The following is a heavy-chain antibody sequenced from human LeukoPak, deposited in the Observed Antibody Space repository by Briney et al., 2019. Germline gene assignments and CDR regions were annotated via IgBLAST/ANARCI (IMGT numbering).Heavy chain of an antibody. D-gene: IGHD1-26*01. CDR3: ARALVGATDWFDP. V-gene: IGHV1-2*02. J-gene: IGHJ5*02. CDR1: GYTFTGYY. CDR2: INPNSGGT. Sequence: ASVKVSCKASGYTFTGYYMHWVRQAPGQGLEWTGWINPNSGGTNYAQKFQGRVTMTRDTSISTAYMELSRLRSDDTAVYYCARALVGATDWFDPWGQGTLVTVSS.